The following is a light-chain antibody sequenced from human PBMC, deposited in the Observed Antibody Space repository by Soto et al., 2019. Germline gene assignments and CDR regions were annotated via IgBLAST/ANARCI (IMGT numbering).Light chain of an antibody. J-gene: IGLJ2*01. CDR2: EGT. CDR1: SSDFGSYSV. Sequence: QSALTQPASVSGSPGQPITISCTGTSSDFGSYSVVSRYQQHPGKAPKLLIYEGTKRPSGVSNRFSGSESGNTASLTISGLQAEDEADYYCHSYVRSTLVFGGGTKLTVL. CDR3: HSYVRSTLV. V-gene: IGLV2-23*01.